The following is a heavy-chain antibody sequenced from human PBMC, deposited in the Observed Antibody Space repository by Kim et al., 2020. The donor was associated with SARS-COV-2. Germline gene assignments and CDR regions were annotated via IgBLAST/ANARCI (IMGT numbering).Heavy chain of an antibody. J-gene: IGHJ6*03. D-gene: IGHD2-15*01. Sequence: FSNPSLTSRVTMSVDTSKMQFSLRLSSVTAADTAVYFCARIYSSYFYLDVWGKGTSVTVSS. V-gene: IGHV4-39*01. CDR3: ARIYSSYFYLDV.